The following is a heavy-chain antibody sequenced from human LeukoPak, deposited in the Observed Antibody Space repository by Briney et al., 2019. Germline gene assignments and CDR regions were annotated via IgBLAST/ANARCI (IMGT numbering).Heavy chain of an antibody. CDR1: GFTFSSYA. D-gene: IGHD6-19*01. J-gene: IGHJ4*02. V-gene: IGHV3-30-3*01. CDR3: ARPYSSGWYGDFDY. CDR2: ISYDGSNK. Sequence: GGSLRLSCAASGFTFSSYAMPWVRQAPGKGLEWVAVISYDGSNKYYADSVKGRFTISRDNSKNTLYLQMNSLRPEDTAVYYCARPYSSGWYGDFDYWGQGTLVTVSS.